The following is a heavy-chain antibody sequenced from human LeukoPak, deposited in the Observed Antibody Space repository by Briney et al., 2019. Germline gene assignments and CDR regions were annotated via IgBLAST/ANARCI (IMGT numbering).Heavy chain of an antibody. CDR2: IYYTGST. D-gene: IGHD1-1*01. CDR3: ARDDQLELDIHWFDP. J-gene: IGHJ5*02. V-gene: IGHV4-39*07. CDR1: GGSISSNFYF. Sequence: SETLSLTCTVSGGSISSNFYFWGWIRQPPGKGLEWIGNIYYTGSTYYNPSLKSRVTISADMSKNQFSLRLRSVTAADTAMYYCARDDQLELDIHWFDPWGQGTLVTVSS.